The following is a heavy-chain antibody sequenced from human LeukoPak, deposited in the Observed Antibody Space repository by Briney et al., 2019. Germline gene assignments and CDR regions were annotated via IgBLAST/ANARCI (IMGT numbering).Heavy chain of an antibody. D-gene: IGHD6-19*01. CDR2: INPKNGDT. Sequence: ASVKVSCKASGYTFTDYYIHWVRQAPGHGLECMGWINPKNGDTDIAQKFGGLVTMTRDTSIATAFLDLTRLTSDDTAVYYCAKEGPSGWVPNFWGPGTLVTVSS. CDR1: GYTFTDYY. V-gene: IGHV1-2*04. CDR3: AKEGPSGWVPNF. J-gene: IGHJ4*02.